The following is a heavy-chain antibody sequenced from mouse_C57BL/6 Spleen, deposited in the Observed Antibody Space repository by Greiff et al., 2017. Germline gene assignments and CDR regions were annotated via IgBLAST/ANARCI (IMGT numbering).Heavy chain of an antibody. Sequence: VHVKQSGPELVKPGASVKISCKASGYTFTDYYMNWVKQSHGKSLEWIGDINPNNGGTSYNQKFKGKATLTVDKSSSTAYMELRSLTSEDSAVYYCAREKNHMDYWGQGTSVTVSS. J-gene: IGHJ4*01. V-gene: IGHV1-26*01. CDR3: AREKNHMDY. CDR1: GYTFTDYY. CDR2: INPNNGGT.